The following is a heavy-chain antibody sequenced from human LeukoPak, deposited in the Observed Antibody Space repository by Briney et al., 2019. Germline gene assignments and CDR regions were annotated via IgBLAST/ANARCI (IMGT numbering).Heavy chain of an antibody. CDR1: GYTFTSYY. Sequence: ASVEVSCKASGYTFTSYYMHWVRQAPGQGLEWMGIINPSGGSTSYAQKFQGRVTITADESTSTAYMELSSLRSEDTAVYYCARAGSSGYYDAFDIWGQGTMVTVSS. D-gene: IGHD3-22*01. J-gene: IGHJ3*02. CDR3: ARAGSSGYYDAFDI. CDR2: INPSGGST. V-gene: IGHV1-46*01.